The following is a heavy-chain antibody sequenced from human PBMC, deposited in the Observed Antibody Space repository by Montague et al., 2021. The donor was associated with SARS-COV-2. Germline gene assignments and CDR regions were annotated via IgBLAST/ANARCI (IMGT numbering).Heavy chain of an antibody. Sequence: PALVKPTQTLTLTCTFSGFSLNSKGVCVTWIRQPPGGALESLARIDWDDAKFYNTSLKARLAVSKGASETQVVLKVTDLDPADTATYFCARMECGTVSPEEIWGQGIKVTVSS. CDR3: ARMECGTVSPEEI. V-gene: IGHV2-70*17. CDR1: GFSLNSKGVC. CDR2: IDWDDAK. D-gene: IGHD1-7*01. J-gene: IGHJ1*01.